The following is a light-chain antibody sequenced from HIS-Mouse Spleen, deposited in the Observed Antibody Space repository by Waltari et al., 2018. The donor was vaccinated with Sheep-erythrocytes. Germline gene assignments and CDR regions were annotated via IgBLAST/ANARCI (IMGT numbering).Light chain of an antibody. J-gene: IGLJ1*01. CDR1: SSDVGGYNY. V-gene: IGLV2-11*01. Sequence: QSALTQPRSVSGSPGQSVTISCTGTSSDVGGYNYVSWYQQHPGKAPKLMMYDVSNRPSGVPDRFSGSKSGNTASLTISGLQAEDEADYYCCSYAGSYNHVFATGTKVTVL. CDR2: DVS. CDR3: CSYAGSYNHV.